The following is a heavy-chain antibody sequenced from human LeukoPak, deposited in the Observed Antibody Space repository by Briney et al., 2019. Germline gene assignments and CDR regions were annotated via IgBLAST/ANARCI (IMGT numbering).Heavy chain of an antibody. D-gene: IGHD2-2*01. CDR1: GYSISSGSY. CDR3: ARHRRLGEYALCY. J-gene: IGHJ4*02. CDR2: IYHSGST. Sequence: SETLSLACTVSGYSISSGSYWGWIRQPPGKGLEWIGSIYHSGSTYYNPSLKSRVTISVDTSKNQFSLKLSSVTAADAAVYYCARHRRLGEYALCYWGQGTLVTVSS. V-gene: IGHV4-38-2*02.